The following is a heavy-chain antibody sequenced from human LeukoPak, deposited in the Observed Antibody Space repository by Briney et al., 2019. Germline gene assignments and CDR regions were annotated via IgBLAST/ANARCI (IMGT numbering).Heavy chain of an antibody. Sequence: SQTLSLTCTVSGGPISSGGYYWSWVRQPPGKGLEWIGYIYHSGSTYYNPSLKSRVTISVDTSKNHFSLKLSSVTAADTAVYYCARNRDGYNSFDYWGQGTLVTASS. CDR2: IYHSGST. CDR1: GGPISSGGYY. CDR3: ARNRDGYNSFDY. V-gene: IGHV4-30-2*05. J-gene: IGHJ4*02. D-gene: IGHD5-24*01.